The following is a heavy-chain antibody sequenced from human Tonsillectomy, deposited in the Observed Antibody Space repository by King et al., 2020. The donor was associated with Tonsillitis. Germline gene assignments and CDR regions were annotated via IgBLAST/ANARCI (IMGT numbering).Heavy chain of an antibody. CDR2: ICASGVTT. V-gene: IGHV3-23*04. CDR3: ATYWDTTLVDDY. D-gene: IGHD2/OR15-2a*01. Sequence: VQLVESGGGLQQPGGSLRLSCVGSGFTFSRYAMTWVRQAPGKGLEWLSVICASGVTTFYADTVKGRFIISRDNSKNTVYLQMNNLGAEDTAIYYCATYWDTTLVDDYWGQGTLVTVSS. CDR1: GFTFSRYA. J-gene: IGHJ4*02.